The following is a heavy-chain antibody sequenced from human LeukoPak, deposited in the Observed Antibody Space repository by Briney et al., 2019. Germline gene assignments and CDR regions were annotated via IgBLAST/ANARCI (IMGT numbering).Heavy chain of an antibody. CDR2: IIPIFGTA. V-gene: IGHV1-69*13. D-gene: IGHD4-17*01. J-gene: IGHJ4*02. CDR3: ARDMRLVHDYGDYVS. CDR1: GGTFSSYA. Sequence: ASVKVSCKASGGTFSSYAISWVRQAPGQGVEWMGGIIPIFGTANYAQKFQGRVTITADESTSTAYMELSSLRSEDTAVYYCARDMRLVHDYGDYVSWGQGTLVILSS.